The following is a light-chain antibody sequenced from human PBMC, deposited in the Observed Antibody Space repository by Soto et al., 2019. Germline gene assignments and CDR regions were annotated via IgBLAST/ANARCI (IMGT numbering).Light chain of an antibody. J-gene: IGKJ1*01. V-gene: IGKV3-15*01. CDR3: QQYNNWPPVT. CDR2: GAY. CDR1: QSLSSN. Sequence: VLTQSPGTLSLSPGDSATLSCRASQSLSSNLAWYQQKPGQAPRLLIYGAYTRATGIPARFSGSGSGTEFTLTISSLQSEDFAVYYCQQYNNWPPVTCGQGTKVDIK.